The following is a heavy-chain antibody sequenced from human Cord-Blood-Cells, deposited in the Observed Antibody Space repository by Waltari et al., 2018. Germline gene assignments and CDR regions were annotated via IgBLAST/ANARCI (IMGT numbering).Heavy chain of an antibody. D-gene: IGHD3-22*01. J-gene: IGHJ4*02. CDR1: GYSFTRHA. Sequence: QVQLVQSGAEVKKPGASVKVSCKASGYSFTRHALPWVRQAPGQRLEWMGWINAGNGNTKYSQKFQGRVTITRDTSASTAYMELSSLRSEDTAVYYCARGYYYDSSGFDYWGQGTLVTVSS. CDR3: ARGYYYDSSGFDY. V-gene: IGHV1-3*01. CDR2: INAGNGNT.